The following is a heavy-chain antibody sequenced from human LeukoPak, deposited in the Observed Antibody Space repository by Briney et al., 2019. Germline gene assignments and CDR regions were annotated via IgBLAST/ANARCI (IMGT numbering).Heavy chain of an antibody. CDR2: FDPEYGET. CDR3: APLDFWVPST. CDR1: GYTLNELS. Sequence: ASVKVSCKVSGYTLNELSIHWVRQAAGKGLEWMGGFDPEYGETAYAQKFQGRVTMAEDTSTDTAYMELSSLRSEDTAVYYCAPLDFWVPSTWGQGTLVTVPS. D-gene: IGHD3-3*01. V-gene: IGHV1-24*01. J-gene: IGHJ5*02.